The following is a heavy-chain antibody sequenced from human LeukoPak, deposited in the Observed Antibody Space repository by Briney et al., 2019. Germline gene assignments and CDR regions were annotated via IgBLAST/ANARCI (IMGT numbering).Heavy chain of an antibody. V-gene: IGHV1-2*02. D-gene: IGHD5-18*01. CDR1: GYTFITYY. CDR3: ARDGKERGYSLYYFDY. J-gene: IGHJ4*02. CDR2: INPNNGGT. Sequence: ASVKVSCKASGYTFITYYIHWVRQAPGQGLEWMGWINPNNGGTNYAQKFQGRITMTRDTSSSTAYMELSRLTSDDTAVYYCARDGKERGYSLYYFDYWGQGTLVSVSS.